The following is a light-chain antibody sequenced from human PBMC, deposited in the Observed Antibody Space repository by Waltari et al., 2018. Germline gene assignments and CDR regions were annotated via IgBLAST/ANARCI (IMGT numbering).Light chain of an antibody. CDR1: QSVSQW. J-gene: IGKJ4*01. V-gene: IGKV1-5*03. Sequence: DIQMTQSPSTVSASVGDRVTITCRASQSVSQWLAWYQQKPGKAPNLLIYKASTLQDGVASRFSGSGFGTEFTLTINSLQPEDSGTYYCQQYIASATFCGGTAVEI. CDR3: QQYIASAT. CDR2: KAS.